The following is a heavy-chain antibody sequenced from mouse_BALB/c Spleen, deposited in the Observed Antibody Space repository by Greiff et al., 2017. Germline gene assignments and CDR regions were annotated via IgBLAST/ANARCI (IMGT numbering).Heavy chain of an antibody. Sequence: EVQRVESGGGLVQPGGSRKLSCAASGFTFSSFGMHWVRQAPEKGLEWVAYISSGSSTIYYADTVKGRFTISRDNPKNTLFLQMTSLRSEDTAMYYCARGGYGSSYDAMDYWGQGTSVTVSS. J-gene: IGHJ4*01. CDR2: ISSGSSTI. D-gene: IGHD1-1*01. CDR3: ARGGYGSSYDAMDY. CDR1: GFTFSSFG. V-gene: IGHV5-17*02.